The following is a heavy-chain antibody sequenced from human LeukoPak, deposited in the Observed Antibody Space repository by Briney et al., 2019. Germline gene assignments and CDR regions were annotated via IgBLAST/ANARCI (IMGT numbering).Heavy chain of an antibody. Sequence: PSETLSLTCTVSGGSISSSSYYWGWIRQPPGKGLEWIGTIYYSGRTSYNPSLKSRLTISVDTSKNQFSLKLSSVTAADTAVYYCARLLQGGSSYGPLDVWGQGTTVTVSS. D-gene: IGHD5-18*01. V-gene: IGHV4-39*01. CDR2: IYYSGRT. CDR3: ARLLQGGSSYGPLDV. CDR1: GGSISSSSYY. J-gene: IGHJ6*02.